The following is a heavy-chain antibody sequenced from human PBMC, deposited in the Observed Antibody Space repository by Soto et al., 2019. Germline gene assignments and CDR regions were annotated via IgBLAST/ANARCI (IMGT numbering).Heavy chain of an antibody. V-gene: IGHV3-33*01. Sequence: GGSLRLSCAASGFIFTTYGLHWVRQAPGKGLEWVAVIWYDGSNQYYADSVKGRFTISRDNSKNTLYLQMNSLKTEDTAVYYCTTMYSGSYYVVYWGQGTLVTVSS. D-gene: IGHD1-26*01. CDR1: GFIFTTYG. J-gene: IGHJ4*02. CDR2: IWYDGSNQ. CDR3: TTMYSGSYYVVY.